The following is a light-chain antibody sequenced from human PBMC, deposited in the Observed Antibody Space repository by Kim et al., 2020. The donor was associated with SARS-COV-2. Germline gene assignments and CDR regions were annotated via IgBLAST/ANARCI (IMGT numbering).Light chain of an antibody. V-gene: IGKV3-11*01. Sequence: LSPGKRATLSCRASQSVTTYLAWYQQKPGQAPRLLIYDASNRATGIPARFSGSGSGTDFTLTISSLESEDFAVYYCQQRSNWPLTFGGGTKVEIK. CDR2: DAS. CDR1: QSVTTY. J-gene: IGKJ4*01. CDR3: QQRSNWPLT.